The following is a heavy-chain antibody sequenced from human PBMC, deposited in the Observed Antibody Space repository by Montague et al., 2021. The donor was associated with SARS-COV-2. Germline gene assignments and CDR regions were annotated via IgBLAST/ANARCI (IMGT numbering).Heavy chain of an antibody. V-gene: IGHV4-39*01. Sequence: SETLSLTCSFSGGSISTGSYYWGWIRQPPRKGLEWIGSIYYSGDTXYNPSLKSRVTISVDTSKNQFSLRLSSVTAADTAVYYCVRGGDYTDYGRVDYWRQGTLVIVSS. CDR1: GGSISTGSYY. D-gene: IGHD4-11*01. CDR3: VRGGDYTDYGRVDY. J-gene: IGHJ4*02. CDR2: IYYSGDT.